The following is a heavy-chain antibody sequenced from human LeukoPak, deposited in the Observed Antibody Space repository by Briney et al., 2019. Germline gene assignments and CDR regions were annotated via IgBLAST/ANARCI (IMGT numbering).Heavy chain of an antibody. V-gene: IGHV3-21*01. CDR1: GFTFSSYS. CDR3: AAPPGESVEY. Sequence: GGSLRLSCAASGFTFSSYSMNWVRQAPGKGLEWGSSISNSSSYIYYADSVKGRFTISSANAKNSLYRQMNSLRAEDTAVYYCAAPPGESVEYWGQGTLVTVSS. D-gene: IGHD2-21*01. J-gene: IGHJ4*02. CDR2: ISNSSSYI.